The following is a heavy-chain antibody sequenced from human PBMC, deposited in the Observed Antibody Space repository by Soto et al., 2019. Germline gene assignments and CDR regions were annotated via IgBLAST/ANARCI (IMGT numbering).Heavy chain of an antibody. V-gene: IGHV4-31*03. J-gene: IGHJ4*02. CDR3: ARGTSYGDVDY. D-gene: IGHD4-17*01. CDR1: GGSISSGGYY. CDR2: IYYSGST. Sequence: SETLSLTCTVSGGSISSGGYYWSWIRQHPGKGLEWIGYIYYSGSTYYNPSLKSRVTISVDTSKNQFSLKLSSVTSVDTAVYYCARGTSYGDVDYWGQGTLVNVSS.